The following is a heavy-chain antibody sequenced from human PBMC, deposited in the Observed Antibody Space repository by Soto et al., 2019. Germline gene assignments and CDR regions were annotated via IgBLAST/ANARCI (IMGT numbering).Heavy chain of an antibody. CDR1: GFTFNTYD. CDR2: ISGRDGGT. Sequence: EVQLLESGGGLVQPGGSLRLSCAASGFTFNTYDISWVRQAPGKGLEWVSEISGRDGGTNYADSVKGRFIISRDNSKNTLFLQMNILRAEDTALYYCTRGAWLDYWGQGTLVTVSS. J-gene: IGHJ4*02. CDR3: TRGAWLDY. V-gene: IGHV3-23*01.